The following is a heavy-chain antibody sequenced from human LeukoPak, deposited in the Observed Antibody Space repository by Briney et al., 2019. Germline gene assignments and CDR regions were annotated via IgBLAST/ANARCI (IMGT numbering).Heavy chain of an antibody. V-gene: IGHV4-59*08. Sequence: SETLSLTCTVSGGSMSPYHWGWIRQPPGKGLEWTGYIYYSGSTNYNPSLNSRVTLSVDTSKNQFSLRLSSVTAADTAIYYCARAASGRFDYWGQGTLVTVSS. J-gene: IGHJ4*02. CDR3: ARAASGRFDY. CDR1: GGSMSPYH. D-gene: IGHD6-25*01. CDR2: IYYSGST.